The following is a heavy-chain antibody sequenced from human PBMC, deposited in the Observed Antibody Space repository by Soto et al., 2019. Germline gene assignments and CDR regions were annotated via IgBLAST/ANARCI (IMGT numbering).Heavy chain of an antibody. Sequence: GESLKISCKGSGYSFTSYWISWVRQMPGKGLEWMGRIDPSDSYTNYSPSFQGHVTISADKSISTAYLQWSSLKASDTAMYYCARHGGLRVGYYGMDVWGQGTTVTVS. D-gene: IGHD4-17*01. CDR3: ARHGGLRVGYYGMDV. J-gene: IGHJ6*02. CDR2: IDPSDSYT. CDR1: GYSFTSYW. V-gene: IGHV5-10-1*01.